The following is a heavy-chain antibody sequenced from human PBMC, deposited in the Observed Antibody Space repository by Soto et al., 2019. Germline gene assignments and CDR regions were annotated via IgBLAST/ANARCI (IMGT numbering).Heavy chain of an antibody. CDR3: AHFIVVPPSDVFDV. Sequence: QITLKESGPALVNSTQTLTLTCTFSGFSLSTSGVGVGWIRQPPGKALEWLALIYWDGEKRYSPSQKSRLAITTDTSKNQVVLTMTNLDPVDTATYYCAHFIVVPPSDVFDVWGQGTMVAVSS. CDR2: IYWDGEK. J-gene: IGHJ3*01. D-gene: IGHD2-2*01. CDR1: GFSLSTSGVG. V-gene: IGHV2-5*02.